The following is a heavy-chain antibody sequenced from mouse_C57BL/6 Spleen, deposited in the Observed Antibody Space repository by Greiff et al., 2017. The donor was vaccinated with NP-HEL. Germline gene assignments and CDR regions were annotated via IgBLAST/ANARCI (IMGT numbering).Heavy chain of an antibody. D-gene: IGHD1-1*01. CDR1: GFTFSSYA. J-gene: IGHJ1*03. CDR3: TSITTVVAFDV. V-gene: IGHV5-9-1*02. Sequence: EVKLMESGEGLVKPGGSLKLSCAASGFTFSSYAMSWVRQTPEKRLEWVAYISSGGDYIYYADTVKGRFTISRDNARNTLYLQMSSLKSEDTAMYYCTSITTVVAFDVWGTGTTVTVSS. CDR2: ISSGGDYI.